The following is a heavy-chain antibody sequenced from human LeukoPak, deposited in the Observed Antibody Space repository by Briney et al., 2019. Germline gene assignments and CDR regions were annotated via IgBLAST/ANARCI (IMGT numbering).Heavy chain of an antibody. V-gene: IGHV3-30*14. J-gene: IGHJ4*02. CDR2: ISYDGRQK. CDR3: TRVYLERLTAGYFDH. D-gene: IGHD2-8*01. Sequence: GGSLRLSCAASGFTFSSYWMSWVRQAPGKGREWVAVISYDGRQKYYADSVKGRFTISRDNSKNTLFLQMNSLRDEDTAVYYCTRVYLERLTAGYFDHWGQGTLVTVSP. CDR1: GFTFSSYW.